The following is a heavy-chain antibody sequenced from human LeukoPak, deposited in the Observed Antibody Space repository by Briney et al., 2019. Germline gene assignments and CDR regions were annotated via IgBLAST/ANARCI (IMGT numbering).Heavy chain of an antibody. D-gene: IGHD2-2*01. J-gene: IGHJ6*03. Sequence: GESLKISCKGSGYSFTSYWIGWVRQMPGKGLEWMGIIYPGDSDTRYSPSFQGQVTISADKSISTAYLQWSSLKAPDTAMYYCARHIRSYQLLGNYYYYMDVWGKGTTVTVSS. CDR2: IYPGDSDT. CDR1: GYSFTSYW. CDR3: ARHIRSYQLLGNYYYYMDV. V-gene: IGHV5-51*01.